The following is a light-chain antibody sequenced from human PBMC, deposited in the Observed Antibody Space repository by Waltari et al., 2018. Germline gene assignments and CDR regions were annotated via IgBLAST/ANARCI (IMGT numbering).Light chain of an antibody. CDR1: TSNIGNNY. Sequence: QSVLTQPPSVSAAPGQKVTISCSGSTSNIGNNYVSWYQQLPGAAPKVFIYETEKRPSGIPARFSGSKSGTSASLGITGLQTGDEAAYYCGTWDNNLSALVFGGGTKLTVL. CDR3: GTWDNNLSALV. CDR2: ETE. J-gene: IGLJ2*01. V-gene: IGLV1-51*02.